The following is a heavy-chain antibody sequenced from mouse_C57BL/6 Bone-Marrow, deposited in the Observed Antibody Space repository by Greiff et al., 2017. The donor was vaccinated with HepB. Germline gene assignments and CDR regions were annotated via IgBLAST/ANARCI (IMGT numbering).Heavy chain of an antibody. CDR1: GYTFTDYE. CDR3: ARRGYDGNYGFAY. V-gene: IGHV1-15*01. J-gene: IGHJ3*01. Sequence: QVQLQQSGAELVRPGASVTLSCKASGYTFTDYEMHWVKQTPVHGLEWIGAIDPETGGTAYNQKFKGKAILTADKSSSTAYMQLSSLTSEDSAVYFGARRGYDGNYGFAYWGQGTLGTVAA. D-gene: IGHD2-1*01. CDR2: IDPETGGT.